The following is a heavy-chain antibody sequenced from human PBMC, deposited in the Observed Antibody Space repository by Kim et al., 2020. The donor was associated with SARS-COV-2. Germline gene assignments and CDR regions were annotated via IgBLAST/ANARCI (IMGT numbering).Heavy chain of an antibody. CDR2: IIPIFGTA. CDR1: GGTFSSYA. J-gene: IGHJ3*02. D-gene: IGHD4-17*01. CDR3: AYGDYDLFDAFDI. V-gene: IGHV1-69*13. Sequence: SVKVSCKASGGTFSSYAISWVRQAPGQGLEWMGGIIPIFGTANYAQKFQGRVTITADESTSTAYMELSSLRSEDTAVYYCAYGDYDLFDAFDIWGQGTMFTVSS.